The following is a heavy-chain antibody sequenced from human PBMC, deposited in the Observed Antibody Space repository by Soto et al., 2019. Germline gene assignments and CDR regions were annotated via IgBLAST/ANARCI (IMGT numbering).Heavy chain of an antibody. V-gene: IGHV3-33*01. CDR2: ILNDGSNR. CDR3: ARDDEYSGNGMDV. CDR1: GFTFSNYG. D-gene: IGHD3-10*01. J-gene: IGHJ6*01. Sequence: QVQLVESGGGVVQPGRSLRLSCAASGFTFSNYGMHWVRQAPGKGLEWVAVILNDGSNRYHADSVKDRFTISRDNSKNMLYLQMNSLRDEDTAVYYCARDDEYSGNGMDVWGQGTTVTVSP.